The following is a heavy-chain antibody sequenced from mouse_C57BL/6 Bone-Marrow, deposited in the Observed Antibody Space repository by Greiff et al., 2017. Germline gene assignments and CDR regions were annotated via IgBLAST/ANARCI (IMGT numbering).Heavy chain of an antibody. CDR1: GYTFTDYY. Sequence: VQLKESGPVLVKPGASVKMSCKASGYTFTDYYMNWVKQSHGKSLEWIGVINPYNGGTSYNQKFKGKATLTVDKSSSTAYMELNSLTSDDSAVYYCARMSNPFAYWGHGPLVTVSA. V-gene: IGHV1-19*01. CDR2: INPYNGGT. J-gene: IGHJ3*01. CDR3: ARMSNPFAY. D-gene: IGHD2-5*01.